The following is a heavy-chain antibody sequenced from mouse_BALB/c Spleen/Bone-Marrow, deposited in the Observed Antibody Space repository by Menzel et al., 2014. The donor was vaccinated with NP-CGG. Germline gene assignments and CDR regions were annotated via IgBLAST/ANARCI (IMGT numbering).Heavy chain of an antibody. CDR2: IDPANGNT. V-gene: IGHV14-3*02. CDR3: ARSRDDGSSYSAMDY. D-gene: IGHD1-1*01. Sequence: EVQLQQSGAELVKPGASVKLSCTASGFNIKDTYMHWVKQRPEQGLEWIGRIDPANGNTKYDPKFQGKATITADTSSNSAYLELSSLTSEDTAVYYCARSRDDGSSYSAMDYWGQGTSVTVSA. CDR1: GFNIKDTY. J-gene: IGHJ4*01.